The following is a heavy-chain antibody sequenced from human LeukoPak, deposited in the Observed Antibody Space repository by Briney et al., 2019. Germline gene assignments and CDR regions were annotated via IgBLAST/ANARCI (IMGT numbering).Heavy chain of an antibody. CDR2: VSTYDGNA. CDR3: ARAPSGFTYGPGDH. Sequence: ASVKVSCKASGYSFTSYGITWVRQAPGQGLEWMGWVSTYDGNANYAQKLQGRVTMTTDTSTITAYMELRSLRSDDTAVYYCARAPSGFTYGPGDHWGQGTLVTVSS. J-gene: IGHJ4*02. CDR1: GYSFTSYG. D-gene: IGHD5-18*01. V-gene: IGHV1-18*01.